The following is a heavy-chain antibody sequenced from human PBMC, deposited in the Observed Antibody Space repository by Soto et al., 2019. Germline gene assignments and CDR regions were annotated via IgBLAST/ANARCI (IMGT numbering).Heavy chain of an antibody. CDR3: ARGKIVVVPALGSYYYYGMDV. CDR2: IIPIFGTA. CDR1: GGTFSSYA. V-gene: IGHV1-69*06. Sequence: QVQLVQSGAEVKKPGSSVKVSCKASGGTFSSYAISWVRQAPGQGLEWMGGIIPIFGTANYAQKFQGRVTITADKSTSTAYMELSSLRSEDTAVYYCARGKIVVVPALGSYYYYGMDVWGKGTTVTVSS. J-gene: IGHJ6*04. D-gene: IGHD2-2*01.